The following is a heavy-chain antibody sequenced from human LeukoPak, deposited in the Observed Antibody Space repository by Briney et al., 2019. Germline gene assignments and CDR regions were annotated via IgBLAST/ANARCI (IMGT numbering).Heavy chain of an antibody. Sequence: SETLSLTCTVSGGPISSYYWSWIRQPPGKGLEWIGYIYTSGSTNYNPSLKSRVTISVDTSKNQFSLKLSSVTAADTAVYYCARRGGYDYYFDYWGPGALVTVSS. CDR2: IYTSGST. V-gene: IGHV4-4*09. CDR1: GGPISSYY. D-gene: IGHD5-12*01. J-gene: IGHJ4*02. CDR3: ARRGGYDYYFDY.